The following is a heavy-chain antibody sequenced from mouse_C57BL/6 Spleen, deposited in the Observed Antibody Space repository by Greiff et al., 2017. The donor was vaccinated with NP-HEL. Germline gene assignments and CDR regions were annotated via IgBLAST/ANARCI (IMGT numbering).Heavy chain of an antibody. CDR2: INPNNGGT. CDR1: GYTFTDYY. CDR3: ASYYDYDLYAMDY. D-gene: IGHD2-4*01. V-gene: IGHV1-26*01. J-gene: IGHJ4*01. Sequence: EVKLQQSGPELVKPGASVKISCKASGYTFTDYYMNWVKQSHGKSLEWIGDINPNNGGTSYNQKFKGKATLTVDKSSSTAYMELRSLTSEDSAVYYCASYYDYDLYAMDYWGQGTSVTVSS.